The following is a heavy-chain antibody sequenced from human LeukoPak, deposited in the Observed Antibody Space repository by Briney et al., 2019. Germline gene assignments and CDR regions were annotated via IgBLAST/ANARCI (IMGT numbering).Heavy chain of an antibody. V-gene: IGHV4-4*07. CDR2: IYSSGST. CDR3: ARHPYSDEGYFHH. D-gene: IGHD2-21*01. CDR1: GGSISSYY. J-gene: IGHJ1*01. Sequence: PSETLSLTCTVSGGSISSYYWSWIRQPAGRGLEWIGRIYSSGSTAYNPSLKSRVTMSVDTSKNQFSLKLSSVTAADTAVFYCARHPYSDEGYFHHWGQGTLVTVSS.